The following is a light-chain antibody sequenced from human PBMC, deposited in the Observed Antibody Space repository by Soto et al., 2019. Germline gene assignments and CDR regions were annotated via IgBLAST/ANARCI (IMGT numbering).Light chain of an antibody. CDR1: QSVSVSY. J-gene: IGKJ1*01. CDR3: HQYDTSPQT. CDR2: GAS. Sequence: ILMTDSPSTLSVSPLERATISFMSIQSVSVSYLSCYQQKPGQDPRILLYGASSRVTGIPDRFSGSGSGTDLTLTISRLEPADFAVYFCHQYDTSPQTFGQGTKVDIK. V-gene: IGKV3-20*01.